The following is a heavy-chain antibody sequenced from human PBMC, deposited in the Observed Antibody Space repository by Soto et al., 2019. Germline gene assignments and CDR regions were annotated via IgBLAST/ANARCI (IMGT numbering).Heavy chain of an antibody. Sequence: GGSLRLSCAASGFTFSSYSMNWVRQVPGKGLEWVSSISSSSSYIYYADSVKGRFTISRDNAKNSLYLQMNSLRAEDTAVYYCARRMGPYYYDGYAFDIWGQGTMVTVSS. V-gene: IGHV3-21*01. CDR2: ISSSSSYI. CDR1: GFTFSSYS. D-gene: IGHD3-22*01. J-gene: IGHJ3*02. CDR3: ARRMGPYYYDGYAFDI.